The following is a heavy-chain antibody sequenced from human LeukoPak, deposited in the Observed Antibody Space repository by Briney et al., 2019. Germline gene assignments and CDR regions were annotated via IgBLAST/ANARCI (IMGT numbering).Heavy chain of an antibody. CDR3: ATGYSGYDSIDY. D-gene: IGHD5-12*01. J-gene: IGHJ4*02. CDR2: IYYSGST. V-gene: IGHV4-59*01. Sequence: PSETLSLTCTVSGGSISSYYWSWIRQPPGKGLEWIGYIYYSGSTNYNPSLKSRVTISVDTSKNQFSLKLSSVTAADTAVYYCATGYSGYDSIDYWGQGTLVTVSS. CDR1: GGSISSYY.